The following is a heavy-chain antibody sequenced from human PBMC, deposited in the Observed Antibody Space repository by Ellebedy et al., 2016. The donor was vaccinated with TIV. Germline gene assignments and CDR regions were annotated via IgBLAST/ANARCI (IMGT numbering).Heavy chain of an antibody. CDR2: IYYSGST. Sequence: MPSETLSLTCTVSGGSISSYYWSWIRQPPGKGLEWIGYIYYSGSTNYNPSLKGRVTISVDTSKNQFSLKLSSVTAADTAVYYCARLLRYSSSWSPIDYWGQGTLVTVSS. V-gene: IGHV4-59*08. J-gene: IGHJ4*02. D-gene: IGHD6-13*01. CDR1: GGSISSYY. CDR3: ARLLRYSSSWSPIDY.